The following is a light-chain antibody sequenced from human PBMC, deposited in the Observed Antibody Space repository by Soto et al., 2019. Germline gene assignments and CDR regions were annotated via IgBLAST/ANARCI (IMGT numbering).Light chain of an antibody. CDR2: DAS. CDR3: QQYDNLPLT. V-gene: IGKV1-33*01. Sequence: DIQMTQSPSSLSASVGDRVTITCQASQDSSNYLNWYQQKPRKAPKLLIYDASNLETGVQSRFSGSAYRKDFTFTISSLQPEDIATYYCQQYDNLPLTFGGGTKVEIK. CDR1: QDSSNY. J-gene: IGKJ4*01.